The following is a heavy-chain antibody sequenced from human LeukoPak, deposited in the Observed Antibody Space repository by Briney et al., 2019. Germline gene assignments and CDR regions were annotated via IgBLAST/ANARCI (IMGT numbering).Heavy chain of an antibody. D-gene: IGHD5-12*01. J-gene: IGHJ4*02. CDR3: AEVGYSGSFDY. Sequence: GGSLRLSCAASGFTFSSYAMSWVRQAPGKGLEWVSAISGSGGCTYYADSVKGRFTISRDNSKNTLYLQMNSLRAEDTAVYYCAEVGYSGSFDYWGQGTLVTVSS. CDR2: ISGSGGCT. CDR1: GFTFSSYA. V-gene: IGHV3-23*01.